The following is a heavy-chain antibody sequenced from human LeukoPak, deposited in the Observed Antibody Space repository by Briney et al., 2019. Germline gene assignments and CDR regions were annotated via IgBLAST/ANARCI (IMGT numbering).Heavy chain of an antibody. Sequence: GGSPRLSCAASGFTFSSYAMHWVRQAPGKGLEWVAVISYDGSNKYYADSVKGRFTISRDNSKNTLYLQMNSLRAEDTAVYYCARDSTDDSWFDPWGQGTLVIVSS. V-gene: IGHV3-30-3*01. CDR1: GFTFSSYA. CDR3: ARDSTDDSWFDP. J-gene: IGHJ5*02. CDR2: ISYDGSNK. D-gene: IGHD2-2*01.